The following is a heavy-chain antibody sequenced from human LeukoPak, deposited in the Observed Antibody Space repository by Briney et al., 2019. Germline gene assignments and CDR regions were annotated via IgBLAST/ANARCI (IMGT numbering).Heavy chain of an antibody. CDR3: ARQIASAGTASFDF. D-gene: IGHD6-13*01. J-gene: IGHJ4*02. Sequence: SETLSLTCTVSGGSISIYYWSWIRRPAGEGREWIGRIYSTGSNNYNPSLKSRVTMSVDTSKNQFSLRLRSVTAADTAVYYCARQIASAGTASFDFWGQGALVTVSS. CDR1: GGSISIYY. CDR2: IYSTGSN. V-gene: IGHV4-4*07.